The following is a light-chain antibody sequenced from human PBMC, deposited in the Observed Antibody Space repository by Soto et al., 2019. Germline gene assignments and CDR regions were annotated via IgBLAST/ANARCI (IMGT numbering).Light chain of an antibody. CDR3: QQYGSSGT. Sequence: EIVMTQSPATLSVSPGERATLSCRASQSVSNNYLAWYQQKPGQAPRLLIYGASNRATGIPDRFSGSGSGTDFTLTISRLEPEDSAVDYCQQYGSSGTFGQGTKVDIK. CDR2: GAS. J-gene: IGKJ1*01. CDR1: QSVSNNY. V-gene: IGKV3-20*01.